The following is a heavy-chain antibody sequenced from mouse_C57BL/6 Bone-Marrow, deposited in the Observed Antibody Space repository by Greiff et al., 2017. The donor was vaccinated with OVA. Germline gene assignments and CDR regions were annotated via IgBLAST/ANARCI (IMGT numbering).Heavy chain of an antibody. D-gene: IGHD2-1*01. CDR1: GFTFTDYY. CDR2: IRNKANGYTT. V-gene: IGHV7-3*01. J-gene: IGHJ3*01. Sequence: EVQLVESGGGLVQPGGSLSLSCAASGFTFTDYYMSWVRQPPGKALEWLGFIRNKANGYTTEYSASVKGRFTISRDNSHIILYLLMHALRAEDSATYYCARSGNYEGFAYWRQVTLVTVSA. CDR3: ARSGNYEGFAY.